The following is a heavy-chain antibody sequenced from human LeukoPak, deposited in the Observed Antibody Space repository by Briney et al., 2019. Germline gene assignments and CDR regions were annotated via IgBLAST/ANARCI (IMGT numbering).Heavy chain of an antibody. CDR1: GYTFTSYD. D-gene: IGHD3-10*01. Sequence: GASVKVSCKASGYTFTSYDINWVRQATGQGLEWMGWMNPNSGNTGYAQKFQGRVTMTRNTSISTAYMELSSLRSEDTAVYHCARGKRITMVRGVRSAYYFDYWGQGTLVTVSS. CDR2: MNPNSGNT. V-gene: IGHV1-8*01. J-gene: IGHJ4*02. CDR3: ARGKRITMVRGVRSAYYFDY.